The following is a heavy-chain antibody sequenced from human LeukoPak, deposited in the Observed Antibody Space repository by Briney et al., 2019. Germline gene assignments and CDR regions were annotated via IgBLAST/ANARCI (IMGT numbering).Heavy chain of an antibody. Sequence: PGRSLRLSCAASGLTFNYYGMHWVRQAPGEGLEWVALTSYDGGDKCYSGSVKGRFTISRDNSKKTLYLQMSSLRVEDTAVYYCAKDRLGALYYYDSSGYCRLDYWGQGTLVTVSS. CDR1: GLTFNYYG. J-gene: IGHJ4*02. CDR2: TSYDGGDK. V-gene: IGHV3-30*18. D-gene: IGHD3-22*01. CDR3: AKDRLGALYYYDSSGYCRLDY.